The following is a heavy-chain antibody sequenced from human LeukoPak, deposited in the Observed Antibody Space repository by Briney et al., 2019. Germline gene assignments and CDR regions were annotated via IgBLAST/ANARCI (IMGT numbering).Heavy chain of an antibody. CDR2: ISWNSGSI. J-gene: IGHJ5*02. Sequence: GGSLRLSCVVSGFTFDDYAMHWVQQAPGNGLEWISGISWNSGSIGYADSVKGRFTISRDNAKNSLYLQMNSLGAEDTALYYCAKDGASSSWYNYWFDPWGQGTLVTVSS. CDR1: GFTFDDYA. CDR3: AKDGASSSWYNYWFDP. D-gene: IGHD6-13*01. V-gene: IGHV3-9*01.